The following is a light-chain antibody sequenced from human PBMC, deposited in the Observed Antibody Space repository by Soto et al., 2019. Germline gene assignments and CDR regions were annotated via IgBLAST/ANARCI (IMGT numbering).Light chain of an antibody. V-gene: IGLV2-14*01. J-gene: IGLJ2*01. CDR2: DV. CDR1: SSDVGTYNY. CDR3: SSYSSSSTVV. Sequence: QSVLTQPASVSGSPGQSITISCTDTSSDVGTYNYVSWYQHHPGNAPKLLIYDVTRPSGVSNRFSGSKSANTASLTISGLQAEDEADYYCSSYSSSSTVVFGGGTKLTVL.